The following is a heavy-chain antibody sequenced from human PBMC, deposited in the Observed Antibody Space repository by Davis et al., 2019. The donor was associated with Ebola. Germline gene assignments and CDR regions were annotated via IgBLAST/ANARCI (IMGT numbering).Heavy chain of an antibody. CDR2: IWYDGSRK. Sequence: GESLKISCAASGFNFRSYGMHWVRQAPDKGLEWVAVIWYDGSRKYYGDSVKGRFTISRDNSNNLLYLQMNSLRAEDTAVYYCARWGPDYWGQGTLVIVSS. CDR3: ARWGPDY. CDR1: GFNFRSYG. D-gene: IGHD3-16*01. J-gene: IGHJ4*02. V-gene: IGHV3-33*01.